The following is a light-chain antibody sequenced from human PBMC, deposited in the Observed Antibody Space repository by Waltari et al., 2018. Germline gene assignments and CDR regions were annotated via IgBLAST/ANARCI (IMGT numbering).Light chain of an antibody. J-gene: IGLJ3*02. V-gene: IGLV2-11*01. CDR3: CSYGGTYSWV. CDR2: DVS. CDR1: TSDFGGYNY. Sequence: QSALTQPRSVSGSPGQSVTISCTGPTSDFGGYNYDSWYQQHPGKAPKLMIYDVSKRPSGVPDRFSGSKSGNTASLTISGLQAEDEADYYCCSYGGTYSWVFGGGTKLTVL.